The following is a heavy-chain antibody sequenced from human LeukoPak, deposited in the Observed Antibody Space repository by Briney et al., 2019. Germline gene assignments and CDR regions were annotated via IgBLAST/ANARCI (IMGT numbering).Heavy chain of an antibody. D-gene: IGHD6-6*01. Sequence: PSETLSLTCTVSGGSISSSSYYWGWIRQPPGKGLEWIASINYSGNTYHNPSLKSRVTISVDTSKNQFSPKLSSMTAADTAVYYCASYGGAIAARPTSFDYWGQGTLVTVSS. CDR3: ASYGGAIAARPTSFDY. V-gene: IGHV4-39*01. CDR1: GGSISSSSYY. J-gene: IGHJ4*02. CDR2: INYSGNT.